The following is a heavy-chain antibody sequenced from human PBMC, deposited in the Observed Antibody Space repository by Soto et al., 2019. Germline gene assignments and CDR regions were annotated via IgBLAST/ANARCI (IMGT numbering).Heavy chain of an antibody. CDR3: ARRIDYGDSNAYYYYMDV. J-gene: IGHJ6*03. CDR1: GYSFTSYW. CDR2: IYPGDSDT. V-gene: IGHV5-51*01. D-gene: IGHD4-17*01. Sequence: PGESLKISCKGSGYSFTSYWIGWVRQMPGKGLEWMGIIYPGDSDTRYSPSFQGQVTISADKSISTAYLQWSSLKASDTAMYYCARRIDYGDSNAYYYYMDVWGKGTTVTAP.